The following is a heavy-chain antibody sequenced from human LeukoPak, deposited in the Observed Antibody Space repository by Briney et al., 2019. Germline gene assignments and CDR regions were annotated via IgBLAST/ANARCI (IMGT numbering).Heavy chain of an antibody. Sequence: PGGSLRLSCAASGFTFDDYAMHWVRQAPGMGLEWVSGISWNSGNKGYADSVKGRFTISRDNAKNSLYLQMNSLRTEDTALYYCAKDKTTVTRGGLDVWGQGTTVTASS. CDR3: AKDKTTVTRGGLDV. CDR2: ISWNSGNK. CDR1: GFTFDDYA. V-gene: IGHV3-9*01. D-gene: IGHD4-11*01. J-gene: IGHJ6*02.